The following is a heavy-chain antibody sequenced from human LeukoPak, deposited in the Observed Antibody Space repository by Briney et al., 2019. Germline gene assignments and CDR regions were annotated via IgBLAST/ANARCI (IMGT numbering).Heavy chain of an antibody. CDR1: GFTFGSFA. Sequence: PGGSLRLSCAASGFTFGSFAMSWVRQAPGKGLEWVSGIGGSGAGTYYAVSVKGRFTISRDNSKNTLYLQMNSLRAEDTAVYYCATTLHSGYYDLYWGQGTLVTVSS. D-gene: IGHD3-22*01. V-gene: IGHV3-23*01. CDR3: ATTLHSGYYDLY. J-gene: IGHJ4*02. CDR2: IGGSGAGT.